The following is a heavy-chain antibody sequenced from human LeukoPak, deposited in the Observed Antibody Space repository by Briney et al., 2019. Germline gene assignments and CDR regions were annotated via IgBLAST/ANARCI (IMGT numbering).Heavy chain of an antibody. V-gene: IGHV3-21*01. Sequence: GGSLRLSCAASGFTFSSYSMNWVRQAPGKGLEWGSSISSDSNYIFYADSVQGRFTISRDNAKNSLYLQMNSLRAEDTAVYYCARDLYDSGAYSSPIDYWGQGTLVTVSS. CDR1: GFTFSSYS. D-gene: IGHD3-22*01. CDR2: ISSDSNYI. CDR3: ARDLYDSGAYSSPIDY. J-gene: IGHJ4*02.